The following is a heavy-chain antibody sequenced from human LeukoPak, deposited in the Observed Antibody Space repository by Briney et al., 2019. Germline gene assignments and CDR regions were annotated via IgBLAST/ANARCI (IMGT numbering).Heavy chain of an antibody. CDR1: AFSLSTSGVG. Sequence: ESGPTHEKPTQTLTLTCTLSAFSLSTSGVGVGWIRQPPGKALERLALIYWDDDKRYSPSLKSRLTITKDTSKNQVVLAMTNVDPVDTGTYYCARGVLSMIVVDRFDYWGQGTLVSVSS. J-gene: IGHJ4*02. CDR2: IYWDDDK. V-gene: IGHV2-5*02. D-gene: IGHD3-22*01. CDR3: ARGVLSMIVVDRFDY.